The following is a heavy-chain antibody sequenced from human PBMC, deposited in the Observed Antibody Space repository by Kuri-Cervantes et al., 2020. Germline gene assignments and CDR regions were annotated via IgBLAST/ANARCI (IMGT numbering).Heavy chain of an antibody. D-gene: IGHD5-18*01. CDR1: GFTFSSYG. V-gene: IGHV3-30*18. J-gene: IGHJ5*02. CDR2: ISYDGSNK. Sequence: GESLKISCAASGFTFSSYGMHWVRQAPGKGLEWVAVISYDGSNKYYADSVKGRFTISRDNSKNTLYLQMNSLRAEDTAVYYCAKDVFVGTAMAPLTWGQGTLVTVSS. CDR3: AKDVFVGTAMAPLT.